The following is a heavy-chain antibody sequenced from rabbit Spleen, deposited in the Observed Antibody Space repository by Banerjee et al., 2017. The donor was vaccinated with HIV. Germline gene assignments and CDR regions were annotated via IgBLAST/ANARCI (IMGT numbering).Heavy chain of an antibody. D-gene: IGHD6-1*01. CDR1: GSPFSNYY. V-gene: IGHV1S7*01. J-gene: IGHJ4*01. Sequence: QLKESGGGLAQPGATPIVPCKASGSPFSNYYMRWVPQATGKGLEWIGYIDPVFGSTYYASWVNGRFTISSDNAQNTLYLQLNSLTAADTATYFCARGPPYAGYAGYGYVYLNLWGPGTLVT. CDR3: ARGPPYAGYAGYGYVYLNL. CDR2: IDPVFGST.